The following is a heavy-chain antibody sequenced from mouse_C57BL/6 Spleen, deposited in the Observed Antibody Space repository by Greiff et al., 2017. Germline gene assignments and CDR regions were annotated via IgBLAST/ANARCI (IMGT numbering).Heavy chain of an antibody. D-gene: IGHD2-4*01. Sequence: VKLVESGPGLVAPSQSLSITCPVSGFSLTSYAISWVRPPPGKGLEWLGVIWTGGGTNYNSAHKSRLSISKDNSKSQVFIKMNSLQTDDTARYYCARNFDYDVFDYWGQGTTLTVSS. CDR2: IWTGGGT. J-gene: IGHJ2*01. CDR3: ARNFDYDVFDY. CDR1: GFSLTSYA. V-gene: IGHV2-9-1*01.